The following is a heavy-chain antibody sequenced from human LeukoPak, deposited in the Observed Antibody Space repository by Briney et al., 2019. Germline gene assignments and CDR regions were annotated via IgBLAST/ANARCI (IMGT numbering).Heavy chain of an antibody. CDR2: INPNSGGT. D-gene: IGHD5-18*01. Sequence: ASVKVSCKASGGTFSSYAISWVRQAPGQGLEWMGRINPNSGGTNYAQKFQGRVTMTRDTSISTAYMELSRLRSDDTAVYYCARGDRIQLWLGSFDYWGQGTLVTVSS. V-gene: IGHV1-2*06. CDR3: ARGDRIQLWLGSFDY. CDR1: GGTFSSYA. J-gene: IGHJ4*02.